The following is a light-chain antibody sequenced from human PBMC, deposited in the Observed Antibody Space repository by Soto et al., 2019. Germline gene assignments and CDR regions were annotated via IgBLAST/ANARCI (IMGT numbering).Light chain of an antibody. Sequence: DIQMTQSPSTLSASVGDRVTITCRASQIISSWLAWYQQKPGKAPKLLIYMASNLEGGVPSRFSGSGSGTEFTLTISSLQPDDFATYYCQQYNSYSPLTCGGGTKVEIK. CDR1: QIISSW. CDR3: QQYNSYSPLT. J-gene: IGKJ4*01. V-gene: IGKV1-5*03. CDR2: MAS.